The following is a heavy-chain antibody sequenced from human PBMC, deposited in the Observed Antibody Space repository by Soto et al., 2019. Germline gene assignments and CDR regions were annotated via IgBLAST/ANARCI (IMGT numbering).Heavy chain of an antibody. D-gene: IGHD3-9*01. CDR1: GGSISVYY. J-gene: IGHJ4*02. CDR3: ARGVGSSPTRY. CDR2: VYDNGRP. Sequence: SETMSLTCTISGGSISVYYWSWIRQSPRQGLEWIGYVYDNGRPYYSPSLKSRVTISADTSKNQISLKLTSATAADTAVYYCARGVGSSPTRYWARGILVTVS. V-gene: IGHV4-59*01.